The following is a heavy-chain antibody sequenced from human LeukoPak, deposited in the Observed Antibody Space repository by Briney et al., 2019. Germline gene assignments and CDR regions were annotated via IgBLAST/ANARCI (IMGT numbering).Heavy chain of an antibody. D-gene: IGHD3-3*01. CDR2: INPNSGGT. V-gene: IGHV1-2*02. Sequence: EASVKVSCKASGYNFNAYYMHWVRQAPGQGLEWMGWINPNSGGTNYSQKFQGRVTLTRDTSINTVYMEVNRLTPDDTVVYYCARGEWLVLRDHWGQGTPVTVSS. CDR3: ARGEWLVLRDH. CDR1: GYNFNAYY. J-gene: IGHJ4*02.